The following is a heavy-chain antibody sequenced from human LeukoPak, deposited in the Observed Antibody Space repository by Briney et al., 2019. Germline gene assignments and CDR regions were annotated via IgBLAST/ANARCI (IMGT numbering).Heavy chain of an antibody. CDR2: IYTSGST. CDR3: ARADTAMYENWDYYYGMDV. CDR1: GGSISSYY. J-gene: IGHJ6*02. Sequence: SETLSLTCTVSGGSISSYYWSWIRQPAGKGLEWVGRIYTSGSTNYNPSLKSRVTMSVDTSKNQFSLKLSSVTAADTAVYYCARADTAMYENWDYYYGMDVWGQGTTVTVSS. V-gene: IGHV4-4*07. D-gene: IGHD5-18*01.